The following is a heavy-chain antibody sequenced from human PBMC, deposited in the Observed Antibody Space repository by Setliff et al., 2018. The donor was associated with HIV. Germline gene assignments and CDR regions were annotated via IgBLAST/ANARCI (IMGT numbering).Heavy chain of an antibody. D-gene: IGHD3-10*01. V-gene: IGHV4-31*03. CDR1: GGSVTSSGYN. J-gene: IGHJ6*02. CDR3: ARDEVRYYSGSESVRAGMDV. CDR2: IYSSGRT. Sequence: SETLSLTCIVSGGSVTSSGYNWNWIRQHPGKGLEWIGYIYSSGRTSYNPSLQSRVSISIDTSKNQFSLKLDSVIAADTAVYYCARDEVRYYSGSESVRAGMDVWGQGTAVTVSS.